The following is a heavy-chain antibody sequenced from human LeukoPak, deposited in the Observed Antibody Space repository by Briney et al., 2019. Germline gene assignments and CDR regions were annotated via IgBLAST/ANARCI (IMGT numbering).Heavy chain of an antibody. CDR3: AKAVRNSSSWCDY. CDR1: GFTFSSYD. Sequence: GGSLRLSCAASGFTFSSYDMHWVRQAPGKGLEWVAFIRNDGSNKYHADSVKGRLTISRDNVKKTLFLQMNSLRAEDTAVYYCAKAVRNSSSWCDYWGQGTLVTVSA. CDR2: IRNDGSNK. V-gene: IGHV3-30*02. J-gene: IGHJ4*02. D-gene: IGHD6-13*01.